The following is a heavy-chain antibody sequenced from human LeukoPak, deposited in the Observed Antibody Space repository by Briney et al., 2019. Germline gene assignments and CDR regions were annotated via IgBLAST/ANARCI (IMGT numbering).Heavy chain of an antibody. D-gene: IGHD5-18*01. J-gene: IGHJ4*02. CDR3: ASGSYGYGFDH. CDR1: GGSFSGYY. CDR2: INHSGST. V-gene: IGHV4-34*01. Sequence: SETLSLTCAVYGGSFSGYYWSWIRQPPGKGLEWIGEINHSGSTNYNPSLKSRVTISVDTSKNQFSLKLSSVTAADTAVYYCASGSYGYGFDHWGQGTLVTVSS.